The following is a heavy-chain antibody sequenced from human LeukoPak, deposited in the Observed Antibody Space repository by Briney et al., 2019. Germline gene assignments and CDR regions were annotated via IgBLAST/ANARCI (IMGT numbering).Heavy chain of an antibody. CDR2: IYHSGST. J-gene: IGHJ4*02. CDR3: ARDLRDYYGSGSPHLGY. Sequence: SGTLSLTCAVSGGSISSSNWWSWVRQPPGKGLEWIGEIYHSGSTNYNPSLKSRVTISVDKSKNQFSLKLSSMTAADTAVYYCARDLRDYYGSGSPHLGYWGQGTLVTVSS. D-gene: IGHD3-10*01. V-gene: IGHV4-4*02. CDR1: GGSISSSNW.